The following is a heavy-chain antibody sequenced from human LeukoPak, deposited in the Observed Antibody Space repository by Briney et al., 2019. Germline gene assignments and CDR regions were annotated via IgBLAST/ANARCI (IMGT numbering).Heavy chain of an antibody. CDR3: ARGGNYFDY. V-gene: IGHV6-1*01. D-gene: IGHD5-12*01. Sequence: SQTLSLTCAISGDSVSSNSAAWNWFRQSPSRGLEWLGRTYYRSKWYNEYLVSVKSRITINPDTSKNKFSLQLKSVIPEDTAVYYCARGGNYFDYWGQGALVTVSS. CDR1: GDSVSSNSAA. J-gene: IGHJ4*02. CDR2: TYYRSKWYN.